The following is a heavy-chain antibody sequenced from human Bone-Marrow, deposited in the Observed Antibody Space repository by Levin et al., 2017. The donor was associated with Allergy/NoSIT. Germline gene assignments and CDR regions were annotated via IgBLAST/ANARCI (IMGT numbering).Heavy chain of an antibody. Sequence: RSGGSLRLSCAASGFDFSSLEMNWVRQAPGNGLEWVSYIRSSGDAILYADSVKGRFTISRDNAKNSLYLQMNSLRADDTAVYYCARGGYCSGGTCYSMNAFDIWGQGTTVTVSS. CDR1: GFDFSSLE. J-gene: IGHJ3*02. CDR3: ARGGYCSGGTCYSMNAFDI. V-gene: IGHV3-48*03. D-gene: IGHD2-15*01. CDR2: IRSSGDAI.